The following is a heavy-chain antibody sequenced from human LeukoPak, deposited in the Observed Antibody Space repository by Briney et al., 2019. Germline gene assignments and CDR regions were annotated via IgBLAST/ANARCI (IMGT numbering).Heavy chain of an antibody. CDR1: GFTFSTYA. D-gene: IGHD4-17*01. CDR3: ARVTVARFDY. V-gene: IGHV3-30*04. Sequence: GGSLRLSCAASGFTFSTYAMHWVRQAPGKGLEWVAVISYDGSNKYYADSVKGRFTISRDNSKNTLYLQMNSLRAEDTAVYYCARVTVARFDYWGQGTLVTVSS. CDR2: ISYDGSNK. J-gene: IGHJ4*02.